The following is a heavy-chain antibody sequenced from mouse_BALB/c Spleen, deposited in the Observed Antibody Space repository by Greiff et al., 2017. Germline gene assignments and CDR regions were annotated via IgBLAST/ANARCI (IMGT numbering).Heavy chain of an antibody. D-gene: IGHD2-1*01. CDR3: ARGGYYGNPY. Sequence: QVQLQQPGAELVMPGASVKMSCKASGYTFTDYWMHWVKQRPGQGLEWIGAIDTSDSYTSYNQKFKGKATLTVDESSSTAYMQLSSLTSEDSAVYYCARGGYYGNPYWGQGTLVTVSA. CDR1: GYTFTDYW. CDR2: IDTSDSYT. V-gene: IGHV1-69*01. J-gene: IGHJ3*01.